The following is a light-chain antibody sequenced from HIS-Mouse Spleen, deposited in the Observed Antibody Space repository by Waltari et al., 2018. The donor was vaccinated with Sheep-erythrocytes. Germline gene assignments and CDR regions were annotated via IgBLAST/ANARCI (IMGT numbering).Light chain of an antibody. CDR1: SSDVGRYNL. J-gene: IGLJ3*02. CDR3: CSYAGSSTPWV. V-gene: IGLV2-23*01. CDR2: EGR. Sequence: QSALTQPASVSGSPGQSITISCTGTSSDVGRYNLVSCYQQHPGKAPKLMIYEGRKRPSGVSNRFSGSKSGNTASLKISGLQAEDEADYYCCSYAGSSTPWVFGGGTKLTVL.